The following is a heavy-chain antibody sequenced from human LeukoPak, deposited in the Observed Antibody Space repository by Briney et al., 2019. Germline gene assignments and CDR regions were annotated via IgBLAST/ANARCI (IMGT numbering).Heavy chain of an antibody. J-gene: IGHJ4*02. CDR2: INPSGGST. CDR1: GYTFTYCS. Sequence: GASVTVSCKASGYTFTYCSLHWLQQAPGQGLEWMGIINPSGGSTSYAQKSQGRVTMTRDTSTSTVYMELSSLRSEDTAVYYCARDWGIAVAGTGHIDYWGQGTLVTVSS. D-gene: IGHD6-19*01. V-gene: IGHV1-46*01. CDR3: ARDWGIAVAGTGHIDY.